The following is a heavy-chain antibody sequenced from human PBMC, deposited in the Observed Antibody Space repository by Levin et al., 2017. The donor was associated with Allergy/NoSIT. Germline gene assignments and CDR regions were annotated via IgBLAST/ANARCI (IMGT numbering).Heavy chain of an antibody. CDR3: ARGYGSGRSGHDY. J-gene: IGHJ4*02. V-gene: IGHV3-48*01. Sequence: GGPLRLSCAASGFTFSSYSMNWVRQAPGKGLEWVSYISSGSSTIYYADSVKGRFTISRDNAKNSLYLQMNSLRAEDTAVYYCARGYGSGRSGHDYWGQGTLVTVSS. CDR2: ISSGSSTI. CDR1: GFTFSSYS. D-gene: IGHD3-10*01.